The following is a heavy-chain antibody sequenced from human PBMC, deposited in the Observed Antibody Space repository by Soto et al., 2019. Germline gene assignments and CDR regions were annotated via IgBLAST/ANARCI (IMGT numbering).Heavy chain of an antibody. CDR3: ARGPSGDKVHY. J-gene: IGHJ4*02. CDR1: GGSITSDYSC. Sequence: QVQLQESGPGLVKPSQTLSLTCTVSGGSITSDYSCWSWIRQPPGEGLEWIGHIFDSGTTYTNPSLRSQVAISPATSKNHFSMPLSSVTAADTAVYYCARGPSGDKVHYWGQGALVTVSS. D-gene: IGHD7-27*01. CDR2: IFDSGTT. V-gene: IGHV4-30-4*01.